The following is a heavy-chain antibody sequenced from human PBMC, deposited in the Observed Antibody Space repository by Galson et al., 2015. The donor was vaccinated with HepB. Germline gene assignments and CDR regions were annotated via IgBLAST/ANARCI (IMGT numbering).Heavy chain of an antibody. CDR3: ARSSGWTSDY. Sequence: SLRLSCAASGFTFSSHWMTWVRQAPGRGLEWVGNIEQDETEINYVDSVKGRFTISRDNAKSSLYLQMNSLRVEDTAVYYCARSSGWTSDYWGQGTLVTVSS. V-gene: IGHV3-7*03. J-gene: IGHJ4*02. CDR2: IEQDETEI. CDR1: GFTFSSHW. D-gene: IGHD6-19*01.